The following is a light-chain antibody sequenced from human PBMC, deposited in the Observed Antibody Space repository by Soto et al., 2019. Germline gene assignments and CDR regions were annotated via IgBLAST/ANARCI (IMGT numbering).Light chain of an antibody. CDR3: QQCDYWRPEKP. CDR1: QSIGTN. V-gene: IGKV3-15*01. Sequence: EILMTQSPATLSVSPGERVTLSCRAGQSIGTNLAWYQQKKPGQAPRLLIYGASIRATGVPARFIGSGSGTEFTLTINNLQSEDCAIYYEQQCDYWRPEKPCGQGTKLQSK. CDR2: GAS. J-gene: IGKJ2*01.